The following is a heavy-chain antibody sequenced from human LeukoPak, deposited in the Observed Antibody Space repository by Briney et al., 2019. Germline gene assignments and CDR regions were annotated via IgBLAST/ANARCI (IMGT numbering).Heavy chain of an antibody. CDR1: GFTFSSYA. CDR2: ISWDGSNK. CDR3: EKSIISGSSYGPDY. J-gene: IGHJ4*02. Sequence: GGSLRLSCAASGFTFSSYAMHWVRQAPGKGLEWVAGISWDGSNKDYADSVKGRFTISRDNSKNTLYLQMNSLRAEDTAVYYCEKSIISGSSYGPDYWGQGTLVTVSS. V-gene: IGHV3-30*04. D-gene: IGHD5-18*01.